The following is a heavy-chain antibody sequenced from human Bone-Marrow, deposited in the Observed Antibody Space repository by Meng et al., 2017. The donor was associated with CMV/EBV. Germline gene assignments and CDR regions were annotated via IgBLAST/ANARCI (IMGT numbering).Heavy chain of an antibody. V-gene: IGHV1-18*01. D-gene: IGHD5-24*01. CDR2: ISAYNGNT. CDR3: ARDWDRDGYTYYIDY. Sequence: ASVKVSCKASGYTFTSYGISWVRQAPGQGLEWMGWISAYNGNTNYAQKLQGRVTMTTDTSTSTAYMELRSLRSDDTAVYYCARDWDRDGYTYYIDYWGKGTLVTVSS. CDR1: GYTFTSYG. J-gene: IGHJ4*02.